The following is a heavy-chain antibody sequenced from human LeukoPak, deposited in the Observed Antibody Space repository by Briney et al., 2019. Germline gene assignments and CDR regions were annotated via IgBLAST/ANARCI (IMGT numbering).Heavy chain of an antibody. Sequence: SVKVSCKASGGTFTSYDINWVRQAPGQGLEWMGRIIPILGIANYAQKFQGRVTITADKSTSTAHMELCSLRSEDTAVYYCARDSWGRWLQSDGVDYWGQGTLVTVSS. J-gene: IGHJ4*02. CDR2: IIPILGIA. CDR1: GGTFTSYD. CDR3: ARDSWGRWLQSDGVDY. V-gene: IGHV1-69*04. D-gene: IGHD5-24*01.